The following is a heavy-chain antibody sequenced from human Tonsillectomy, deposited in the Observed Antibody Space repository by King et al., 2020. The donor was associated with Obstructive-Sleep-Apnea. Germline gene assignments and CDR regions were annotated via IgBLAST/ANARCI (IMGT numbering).Heavy chain of an antibody. CDR2: ITSSGGST. CDR1: GFTFGSYA. J-gene: IGHJ4*02. V-gene: IGHV3-23*04. D-gene: IGHD6-13*01. CDR3: AKDGSSSWGIDY. Sequence: VQLVESGGGLVQPGGSLRLSCAASGFTFGSYAMSWVRQAPGKGVEWVSAITSSGGSTYYADSVKGRFTISRDNSKNTLYLQMNSLRVEDTAVYYCAKDGSSSWGIDYWGPGTLVTVSS.